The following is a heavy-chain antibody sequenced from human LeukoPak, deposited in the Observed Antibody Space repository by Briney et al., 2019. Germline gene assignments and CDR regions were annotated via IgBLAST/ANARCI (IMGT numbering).Heavy chain of an antibody. CDR2: IYYSGST. Sequence: PSETLSLTCTVSGGSITSYYWSWIRQPPGKGLEWIGYIYYSGSTNYNPSLKSRVTISVDTSKNQFSLKLSSVTAADTAVYYCARRRIVGATGYYYGMDVWGQGTTVTVSS. J-gene: IGHJ6*02. CDR1: GGSITSYY. V-gene: IGHV4-59*08. CDR3: ARRRIVGATGYYYGMDV. D-gene: IGHD1-26*01.